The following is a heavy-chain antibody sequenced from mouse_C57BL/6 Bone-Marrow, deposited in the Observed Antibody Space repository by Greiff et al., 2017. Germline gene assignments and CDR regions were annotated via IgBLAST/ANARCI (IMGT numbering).Heavy chain of an antibody. CDR3: ASSSSMVTTRYFDV. D-gene: IGHD2-2*01. CDR1: GYTFTSYG. Sequence: QVQLQQSGAELARPGASVKLSCKASGYTFTSYGISWVKQRTGQGLEWIGEIYPRSGNTYYNEKFKGKATLTADKSSSTAYMELRSLTAEDSAVYFCASSSSMVTTRYFDVWGTGTTVTVAS. J-gene: IGHJ1*03. V-gene: IGHV1-81*01. CDR2: IYPRSGNT.